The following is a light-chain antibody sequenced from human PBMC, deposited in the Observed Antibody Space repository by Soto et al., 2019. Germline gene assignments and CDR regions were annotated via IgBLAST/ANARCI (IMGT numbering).Light chain of an antibody. Sequence: DIQMTQSPSTLSASVGDRATITCRASQSNSSRLAWYQQKPGKAPKLLIYKASSLESGVPSRFSGSGSGTEFTLTISSLQPDDFATYYCQQYNSYPWTFGQGTKVEIK. V-gene: IGKV1-5*03. CDR3: QQYNSYPWT. CDR2: KAS. J-gene: IGKJ1*01. CDR1: QSNSSR.